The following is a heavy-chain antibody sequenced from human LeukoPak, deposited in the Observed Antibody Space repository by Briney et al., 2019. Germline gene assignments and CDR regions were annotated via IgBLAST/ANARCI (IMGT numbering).Heavy chain of an antibody. CDR3: AREISYGDYPSGDAFDN. CDR1: GFTFSSYS. CDR2: ISSSSSYI. J-gene: IGHJ3*02. V-gene: IGHV3-21*01. Sequence: GGSLRLSCAASGFTFSSYSMNWVRRAPRKGLEWVSSISSSSSYIYYADSAKGRFTISRDNAKNSLYLQMNSLRAEDTAVYFCAREISYGDYPSGDAFDNWGQGTMVTVSS. D-gene: IGHD4-17*01.